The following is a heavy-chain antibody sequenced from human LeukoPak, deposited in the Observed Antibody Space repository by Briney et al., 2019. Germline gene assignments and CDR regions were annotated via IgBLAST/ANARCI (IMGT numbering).Heavy chain of an antibody. CDR1: GYTFTSYY. Sequence: ASVKVSCKASGYTFTSYYMHWVRQAPGQGLEWMGIINPSGGSTSYAQKFQGRVTMTRGTSTSTVYMELSSLRSEDTAVYYCARALWFGESPTSLFDYWGQGTLVTVSS. CDR2: INPSGGST. CDR3: ARALWFGESPTSLFDY. V-gene: IGHV1-46*01. D-gene: IGHD3-10*01. J-gene: IGHJ4*02.